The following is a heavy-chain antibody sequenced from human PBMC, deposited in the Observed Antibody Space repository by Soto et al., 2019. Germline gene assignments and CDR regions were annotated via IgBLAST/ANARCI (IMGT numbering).Heavy chain of an antibody. J-gene: IGHJ4*02. CDR2: VSIGGST. CDR3: AKRRGAGGHFDY. V-gene: IGHV3-23*01. CDR1: GFTFSSYA. D-gene: IGHD2-15*01. Sequence: PVGSLRLSGAASGFTFSSYAMGWVRQGPGEGLEWVAVVSIGGSTHYADSVRGRFTISRDNSKNTLSLQMNSLTAEDTAVYFCAKRRGAGGHFDYWGQGALVTVSS.